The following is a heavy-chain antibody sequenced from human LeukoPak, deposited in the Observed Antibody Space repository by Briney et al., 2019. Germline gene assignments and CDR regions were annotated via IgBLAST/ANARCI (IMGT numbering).Heavy chain of an antibody. J-gene: IGHJ5*02. D-gene: IGHD2-2*01. CDR3: ARDPDIVVVPAASNWFDP. CDR1: GYTFTNYG. V-gene: IGHV1-18*04. Sequence: ASVKVSCKASGYTFTNYGITWVGQAPGQGLEWMGWIRASNGNIDYAQKLQGRVTMTTDTSTNTAYMELRSLTSDDTAVYYCARDPDIVVVPAASNWFDPWGQGTLVTVSS. CDR2: IRASNGNI.